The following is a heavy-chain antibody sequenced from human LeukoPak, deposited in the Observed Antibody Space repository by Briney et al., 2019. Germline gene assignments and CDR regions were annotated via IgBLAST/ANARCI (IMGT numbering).Heavy chain of an antibody. CDR2: ISWNSGSI. J-gene: IGHJ6*02. Sequence: GRSLRLSCAASGFTFDDYAMHWVRQAPGKGQEWVSGISWNSGSIGYADSVKGRFTISRDNAKNSLYLQMNSLRAEDTALYYCAKDCRLRFLEWLFPCGMDVWGQGTTVTVSS. CDR3: AKDCRLRFLEWLFPCGMDV. D-gene: IGHD3-3*01. CDR1: GFTFDDYA. V-gene: IGHV3-9*01.